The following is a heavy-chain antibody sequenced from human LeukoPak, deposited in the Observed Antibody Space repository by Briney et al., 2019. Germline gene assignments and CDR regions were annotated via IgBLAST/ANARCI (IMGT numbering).Heavy chain of an antibody. CDR3: AKDKARRGGFDP. Sequence: GSLRLSCAASGFTFISYAMSWVRQAPGKGLEWVSAISGSGGSTYYADSVKGRFTISRDNSKNTLYLQMNSLRAEDTAVYYCAKDKARRGGFDPWGQGTLVTVSS. CDR1: GFTFISYA. V-gene: IGHV3-23*01. D-gene: IGHD3-10*01. J-gene: IGHJ5*02. CDR2: ISGSGGST.